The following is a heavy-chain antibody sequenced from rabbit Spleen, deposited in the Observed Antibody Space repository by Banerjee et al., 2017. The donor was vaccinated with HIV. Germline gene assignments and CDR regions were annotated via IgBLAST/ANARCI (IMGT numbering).Heavy chain of an antibody. D-gene: IGHD3-1*01. CDR3: ARDLASVVGWNFNL. J-gene: IGHJ4*01. CDR2: IDTGSSGFT. CDR1: GCSFNSGYD. Sequence: QSLEESGGDLVKPGASLTLTCTASGCSFNSGYDMCWVRQAPGKGLEWIACIDTGSSGFTYYATWAKGRFTISRTSSTTVTLQMTGLTAADAATYFCARDLASVVGWNFNLWGPGTLVTVS. V-gene: IGHV1S40*01.